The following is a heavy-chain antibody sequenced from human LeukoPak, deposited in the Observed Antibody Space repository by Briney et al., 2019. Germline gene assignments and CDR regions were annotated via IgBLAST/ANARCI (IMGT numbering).Heavy chain of an antibody. Sequence: RASETLSLTCTVSGGSISSSSYYWGWIRQPPGKGLEWIGSIYYSGSTYYNPSLKSRVTISVDTSRNQFSLKLSSVTAADTAVYYCARHAIFYGSGSSTPLDYWGQGTLVTVSS. CDR2: IYYSGST. CDR3: ARHAIFYGSGSSTPLDY. D-gene: IGHD3-10*01. CDR1: GGSISSSSYY. V-gene: IGHV4-39*01. J-gene: IGHJ4*02.